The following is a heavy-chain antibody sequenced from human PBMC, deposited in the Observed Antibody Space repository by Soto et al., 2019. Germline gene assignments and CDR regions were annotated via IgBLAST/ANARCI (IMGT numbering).Heavy chain of an antibody. CDR2: IYHTGTT. V-gene: IGHV4-30-2*01. Sequence: TLSLTCAVSGGSITSSGYSWTWIRQPPGKGLEWIGYIYHTGTTYYNPSLKSRLTISLDRSKNHFSLKLSSVTAADTAVYYCARDWGYDSSGYPYYYYGMDVWGQGTTVTVSS. CDR3: ARDWGYDSSGYPYYYYGMDV. J-gene: IGHJ6*02. CDR1: GGSITSSGYS. D-gene: IGHD3-22*01.